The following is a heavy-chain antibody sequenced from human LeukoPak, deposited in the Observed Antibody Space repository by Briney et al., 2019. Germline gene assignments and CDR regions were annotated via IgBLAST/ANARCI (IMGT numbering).Heavy chain of an antibody. CDR1: GFTFSSYA. J-gene: IGHJ5*02. CDR2: ISGSGGST. CDR3: AKDRLVYCSGGSCPKSWYDP. V-gene: IGHV3-23*01. Sequence: GGSLRLSCAASGFTFSSYAMSWVRQAPGKGLEWVSAISGSGGSTYYADSVKGRFTISRDNSKNTLYLQMNSLRAEDTAVYYCAKDRLVYCSGGSCPKSWYDPWGQGTLVTVSS. D-gene: IGHD2-15*01.